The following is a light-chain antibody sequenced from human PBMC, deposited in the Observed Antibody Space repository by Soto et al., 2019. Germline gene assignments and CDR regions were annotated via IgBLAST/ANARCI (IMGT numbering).Light chain of an antibody. CDR3: SSYSSSGFEV. Sequence: QSALTQPASVSGSPGQSITISCTGTSSDVGGYNYVVWHQQHPGKAPKVLIHDVSRRPSRVSERFSGSKSGDTASLTISGLHAEDEADYYCSSYSSSGFEVFGGGTKLTVL. J-gene: IGLJ2*01. CDR1: SSDVGGYNY. CDR2: DVS. V-gene: IGLV2-14*03.